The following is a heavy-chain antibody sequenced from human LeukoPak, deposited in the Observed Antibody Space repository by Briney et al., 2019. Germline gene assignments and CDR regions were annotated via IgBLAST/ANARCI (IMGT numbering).Heavy chain of an antibody. J-gene: IGHJ4*02. CDR3: AREQSGTRGWYTVDY. Sequence: GGSPRLSCAASGFTFSTYAITWARQGPGKGLEWVSAIRPDGDRTYYANSVRGRFTISRDNSKDTVYLQINGLRVEDTAVYYCAREQSGTRGWYTVDYWGQGTLATVSS. CDR1: GFTFSTYA. V-gene: IGHV3-23*01. D-gene: IGHD6-19*01. CDR2: IRPDGDRT.